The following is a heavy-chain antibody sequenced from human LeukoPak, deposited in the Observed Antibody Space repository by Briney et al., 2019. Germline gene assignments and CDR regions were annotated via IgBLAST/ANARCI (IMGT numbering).Heavy chain of an antibody. CDR1: GFTFSSYG. Sequence: GGSLRLSCAASGFTFSSYGMHWVRQAPGKGLEWVAVIWYDGSNKYYADSVKGRFTISRDNSKNTLYLQMNSLRAEDTAVYYCARDYGILTGFPRGGFDYWGQGTLVTVSS. CDR3: ARDYGILTGFPRGGFDY. J-gene: IGHJ4*02. CDR2: IWYDGSNK. V-gene: IGHV3-33*01. D-gene: IGHD3-9*01.